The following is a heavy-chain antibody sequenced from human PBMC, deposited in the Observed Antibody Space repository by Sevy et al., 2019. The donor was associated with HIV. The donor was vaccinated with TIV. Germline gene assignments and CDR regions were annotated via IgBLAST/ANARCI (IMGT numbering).Heavy chain of an antibody. CDR3: ASKGGSPPNDAFDT. CDR2: MNQDGSEK. CDR1: GFSFAWYW. V-gene: IGHV3-7*01. J-gene: IGHJ3*02. Sequence: GGSLRLSCAASGFSFAWYWMSWVRQTQEKGLEWVANMNQDGSEKNYVDSVKGRFTISRDNAKNSLYLQRNSLRVEDTAVFYCASKGGSPPNDAFDTWGQGTMVTVSS. D-gene: IGHD3-10*01.